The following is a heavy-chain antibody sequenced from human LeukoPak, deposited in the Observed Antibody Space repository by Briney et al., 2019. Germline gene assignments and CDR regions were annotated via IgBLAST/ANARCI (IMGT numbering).Heavy chain of an antibody. J-gene: IGHJ4*02. CDR1: GFTFSSYA. Sequence: GGSLRLSCAASGFTFSSYAMSWVRQAPGKGLEWVSAISGSGGSTYYADSVKGRFTISRDNSKNMLYLQVNSLRAEDTAVYYCAKALEVRGTVEGYWGQGTLVTVSS. V-gene: IGHV3-23*01. CDR3: AKALEVRGTVEGY. D-gene: IGHD3-10*01. CDR2: ISGSGGST.